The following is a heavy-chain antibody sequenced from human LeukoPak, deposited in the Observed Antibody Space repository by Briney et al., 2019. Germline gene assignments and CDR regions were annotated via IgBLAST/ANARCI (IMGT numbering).Heavy chain of an antibody. D-gene: IGHD5-18*01. V-gene: IGHV5-51*01. Sequence: GESLKISCKGSGYIFTSYWIGWVRQMPGKGLEWMGIIYPGDFDTRYSPSFQGQVTISADKSISTAYLQWSSLKVSDTAMYYCARPDTAMVVPHYWGQGTLVTVSS. CDR3: ARPDTAMVVPHY. CDR1: GYIFTSYW. CDR2: IYPGDFDT. J-gene: IGHJ4*02.